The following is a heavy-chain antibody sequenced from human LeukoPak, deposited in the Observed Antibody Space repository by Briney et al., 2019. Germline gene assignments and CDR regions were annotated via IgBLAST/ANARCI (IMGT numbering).Heavy chain of an antibody. CDR2: IYYSGST. D-gene: IGHD3-10*01. Sequence: KPSETLSLTRTVSGGSISSGGFSWSWIRQHPGKGLEWIGYIYYSGSTYYNPSLKSRVTLSVDTSKNQFSLKLSSVTAADTAVYYCASSYYGSGSLGAMDVWGQGTTVTVSS. CDR1: GGSISSGGFS. CDR3: ASSYYGSGSLGAMDV. J-gene: IGHJ6*02. V-gene: IGHV4-31*03.